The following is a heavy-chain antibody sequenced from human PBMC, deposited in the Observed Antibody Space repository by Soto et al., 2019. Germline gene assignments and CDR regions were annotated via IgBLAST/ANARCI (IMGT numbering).Heavy chain of an antibody. CDR1: GVTMSHGPYS. Sequence: TQSPTCNVRGVTMSHGPYSWNSIRQSPGKGLEWLGYISHLATTYYNPSFRSGLSVSIDRTRNQFFLSLSSMTASDKAVYYCVRGGGYDSFDLWGQGIQVTLSS. V-gene: IGHV4-30-2*06. J-gene: IGHJ4*02. CDR2: ISHLATT. D-gene: IGHD2-15*01. CDR3: VRGGGYDSFDL.